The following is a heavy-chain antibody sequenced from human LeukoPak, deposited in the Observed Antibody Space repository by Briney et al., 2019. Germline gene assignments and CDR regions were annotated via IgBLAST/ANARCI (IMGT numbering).Heavy chain of an antibody. Sequence: ASVKVSCKASGYTFTGYYMHWVRQAPGQGLEWMGWINPNSGGTNYAQKFQGRVTMTRDTSISTAYMELSRLRSDDTAVYYCARVAARNRYYFDYWGQGTLVTVSS. CDR1: GYTFTGYY. J-gene: IGHJ4*02. V-gene: IGHV1-2*02. D-gene: IGHD6-6*01. CDR3: ARVAARNRYYFDY. CDR2: INPNSGGT.